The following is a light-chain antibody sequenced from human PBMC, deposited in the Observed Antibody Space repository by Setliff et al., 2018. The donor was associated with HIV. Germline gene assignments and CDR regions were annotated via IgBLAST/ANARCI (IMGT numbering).Light chain of an antibody. CDR1: SSDVGLYNY. Sequence: ALAQPASVSGSPGQSITISCTGTSSDVGLYNYVSWYQQHPGKAPKLMIYEVSNRPSGVSNRFSGSKSGNTASLTISGLQAEDEADYYCSSYTSTSTDVFGTGTKVTVL. CDR3: SSYTSTSTDV. CDR2: EVS. V-gene: IGLV2-14*01. J-gene: IGLJ1*01.